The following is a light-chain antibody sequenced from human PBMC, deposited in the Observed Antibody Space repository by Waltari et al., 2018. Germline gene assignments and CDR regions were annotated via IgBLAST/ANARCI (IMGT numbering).Light chain of an antibody. CDR2: AAS. CDR3: QRYNNWPPLT. V-gene: IGKV3-15*01. CDR1: QSVKDE. Sequence: EIVMTQSPGPLSASPGERVTLSCRASQSVKDELAWSQPKPGQAPRLLIYAASTRAADIPARFSGSGSGTDFTLTISSLQSEDFAVYYCQRYNNWPPLTFGGGTKVEIK. J-gene: IGKJ4*01.